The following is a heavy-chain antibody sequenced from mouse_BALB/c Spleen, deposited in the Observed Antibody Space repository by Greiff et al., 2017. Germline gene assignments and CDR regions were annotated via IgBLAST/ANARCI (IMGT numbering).Heavy chain of an antibody. D-gene: IGHD1-1*01. J-gene: IGHJ4*01. Sequence: VKLMESGPGLVQPSQSLSITCTVSGFSLTSYGVHWVRQSPGKGLEWLGVIWSGGSTDYNAAFISRLSISKDNSKSQVFFKMNSLQANDTAIYYCARNTVVAPYAMDYWGQGTSVTVSS. V-gene: IGHV2-2*02. CDR1: GFSLTSYG. CDR2: IWSGGST. CDR3: ARNTVVAPYAMDY.